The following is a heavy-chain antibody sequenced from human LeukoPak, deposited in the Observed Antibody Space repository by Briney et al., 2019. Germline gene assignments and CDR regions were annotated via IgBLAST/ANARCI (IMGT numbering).Heavy chain of an antibody. V-gene: IGHV4-59*11. Sequence: PSETLSLTCTVSGGSISSHYWSWIRRPPGKGLEWIGYIYYSGSTNYNPSLKSRVTISVDTSKNQFSLKLSSVTAADTAVYYCARESDDHFDYWGQGTLVTVSS. CDR3: ARESDDHFDY. J-gene: IGHJ4*02. CDR2: IYYSGST. D-gene: IGHD3-3*01. CDR1: GGSISSHY.